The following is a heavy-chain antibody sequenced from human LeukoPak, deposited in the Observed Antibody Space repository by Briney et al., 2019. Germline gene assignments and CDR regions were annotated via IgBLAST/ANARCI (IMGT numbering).Heavy chain of an antibody. V-gene: IGHV4-59*01. CDR3: ARVRAVAGPWDY. D-gene: IGHD6-19*01. Sequence: SETLSLTCTVSGGSISSYYWSWIRQPPGKGLEWIGYIYYSGSTNYNPSLKSRVTISVDTSKNQFSLKLSSVTAADTAVYYCARVRAVAGPWDYWGQGTLVTVSS. CDR1: GGSISSYY. CDR2: IYYSGST. J-gene: IGHJ4*02.